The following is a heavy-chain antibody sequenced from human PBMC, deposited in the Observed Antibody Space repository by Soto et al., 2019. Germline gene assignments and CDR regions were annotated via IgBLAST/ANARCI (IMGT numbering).Heavy chain of an antibody. CDR3: ATGHITMGPAHWFDP. CDR2: IYYSGST. V-gene: IGHV4-39*01. J-gene: IGHJ5*02. Sequence: QLQLQESGPGLVKPSETLSLTCTVSGGSISSSSYYWGWIRQPPGKGLEWIGSIYYSGSTYYNPSLKSRVTISVDTSKNQFSLKLSSVTAADTAVYYCATGHITMGPAHWFDPWGQGTLVTVSS. CDR1: GGSISSSSYY. D-gene: IGHD3-10*01.